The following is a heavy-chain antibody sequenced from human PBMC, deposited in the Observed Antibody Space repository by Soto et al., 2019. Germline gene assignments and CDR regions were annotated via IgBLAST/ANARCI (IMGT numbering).Heavy chain of an antibody. J-gene: IGHJ3*01. Sequence: QGQLQQSGPGLVKPSQTLSLTCAISGDSVSSDITSWNWIRQSPSRGLEWLGRTYYRSKGFHDYAASVKSRITINPDTSKNQFSLELNSMTPEDTAVYYCARGNALDVWGQGTVVTVSS. D-gene: IGHD3-10*01. V-gene: IGHV6-1*01. CDR1: GDSVSSDITS. CDR3: ARGNALDV. CDR2: TYYRSKGFH.